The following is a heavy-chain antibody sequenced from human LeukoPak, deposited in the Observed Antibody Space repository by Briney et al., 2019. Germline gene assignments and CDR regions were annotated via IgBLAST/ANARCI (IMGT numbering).Heavy chain of an antibody. CDR2: ISAYNGNT. CDR1: GYTFTSYG. D-gene: IGHD3-10*01. Sequence: ASVKVSCKASGYTFTSYGISWVRQAPGQGLEWMGWISAYNGNTNYAQKPQGRVTMTTDTSTSTAYMELRSLRSDDTAVYYCARDLLWFGETSYGMDVWGQGTTVTVSS. CDR3: ARDLLWFGETSYGMDV. V-gene: IGHV1-18*01. J-gene: IGHJ6*02.